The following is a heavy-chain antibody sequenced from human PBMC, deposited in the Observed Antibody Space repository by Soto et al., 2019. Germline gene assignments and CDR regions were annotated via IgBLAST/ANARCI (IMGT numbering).Heavy chain of an antibody. CDR2: ISGSGHST. CDR1: GFTFSNYA. J-gene: IGHJ4*02. Sequence: PGGSLRLSCAASGFTFSNYAMSWVRQAPGKGLEWVSAISGSGHSTNYEETVKGRFTISRDNSKNTLYVQMNSLRAEDTALYYFAKDRYDFWSGYYGGHFDSWGQGMLVTVSS. CDR3: AKDRYDFWSGYYGGHFDS. V-gene: IGHV3-23*01. D-gene: IGHD3-3*01.